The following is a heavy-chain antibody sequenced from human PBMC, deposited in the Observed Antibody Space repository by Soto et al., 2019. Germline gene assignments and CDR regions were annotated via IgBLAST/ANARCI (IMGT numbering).Heavy chain of an antibody. Sequence: GASVKVSCKASVYTFTSYDINWVRQATGQGLEWMGWMNPNSGNTGYAQKFQGRVTMTRNTSISTAYMELSSLRSEDTSVYYCARELHYYYYYFMDVWGQGTSVTVSS. J-gene: IGHJ6*03. CDR2: MNPNSGNT. V-gene: IGHV1-8*01. CDR3: ARELHYYYYYFMDV. CDR1: VYTFTSYD.